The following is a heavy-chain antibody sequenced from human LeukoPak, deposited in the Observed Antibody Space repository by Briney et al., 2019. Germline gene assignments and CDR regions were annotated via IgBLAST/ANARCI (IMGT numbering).Heavy chain of an antibody. J-gene: IGHJ3*02. CDR1: GYTFTSYG. Sequence: GASVKVSCKASGYTFTSYGISWVRQAPGQGLEWMGWINPNSGGTNYAQKFQGRVTMTRDTSISTAYMELSRLRSDDTAVYYCARGEVARGDAFDIWGQGTTVTVSS. V-gene: IGHV1-2*02. CDR3: ARGEVARGDAFDI. CDR2: INPNSGGT. D-gene: IGHD2-15*01.